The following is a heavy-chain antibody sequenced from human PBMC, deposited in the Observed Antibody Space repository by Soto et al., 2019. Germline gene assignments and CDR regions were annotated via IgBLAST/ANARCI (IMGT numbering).Heavy chain of an antibody. CDR2: IYWYDDK. Sequence: QITLKESGPTLVKPTQTLTLTCTFSGFSLTTSEVGLAWIRQPLGKALEWLALIYWYDDKPYSPSLKSRVTSTQDTSKNQVVLIMTNMDPVDTATYYCAHKLRRSGVTFDYWVQGALVTVSS. D-gene: IGHD3-3*01. V-gene: IGHV2-5*01. J-gene: IGHJ4*02. CDR1: GFSLTTSEVG. CDR3: AHKLRRSGVTFDY.